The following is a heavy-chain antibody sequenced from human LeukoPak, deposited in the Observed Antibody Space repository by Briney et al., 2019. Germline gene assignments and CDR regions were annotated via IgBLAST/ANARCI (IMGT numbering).Heavy chain of an antibody. CDR3: ARGTRFITVAGTSFSFDP. CDR2: ISANGGRT. Sequence: GASLRLSCAASGFSFSSFFMHWVLQAPGKGQEYVTGISANGGRTYYANSVKGRFTISRDNSKNTLYLHLGSLRPEDMAVYYCARGTRFITVAGTSFSFDPWGQGILVIVSS. V-gene: IGHV3-64*01. CDR1: GFSFSSFF. D-gene: IGHD6-19*01. J-gene: IGHJ5*02.